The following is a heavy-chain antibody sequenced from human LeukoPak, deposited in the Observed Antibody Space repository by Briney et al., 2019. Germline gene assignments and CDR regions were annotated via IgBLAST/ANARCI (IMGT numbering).Heavy chain of an antibody. V-gene: IGHV4-39*07. CDR3: ARGGYSYAFDY. CDR2: INHSGST. CDR1: GGSISSGGYY. D-gene: IGHD5-18*01. J-gene: IGHJ4*02. Sequence: SETLSLTCTVSGGSISSGGYYWSWIRQPPGKGLEWIGEINHSGSTNYNPSLKSRVTISVDTSKNQFSLKLSSVTAADTAVYYCARGGYSYAFDYWGQGTLVTVSS.